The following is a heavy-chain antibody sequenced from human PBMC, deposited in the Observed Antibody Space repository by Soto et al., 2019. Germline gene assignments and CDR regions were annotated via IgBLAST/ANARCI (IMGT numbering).Heavy chain of an antibody. CDR3: AVALGIDTILYYGLDV. J-gene: IGHJ6*02. CDR1: GGTFDNYA. V-gene: IGHV1-69*01. Sequence: QVQLVQSGAEVKKPGSSVKVSCKASGGTFDNYAISWVRQAPGQGLEWMGGIIPAFGTTNFVEKFQGRVTLTADDSTTTAYMELSSLRSDDTAIYYCAVALGIDTILYYGLDVWGQGTRVTVSS. D-gene: IGHD7-27*01. CDR2: IIPAFGTT.